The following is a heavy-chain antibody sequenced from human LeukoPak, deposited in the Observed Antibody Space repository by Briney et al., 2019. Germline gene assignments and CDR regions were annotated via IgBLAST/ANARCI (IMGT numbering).Heavy chain of an antibody. Sequence: GASVKVSCKASGYTFTSYGISWVRQAPGQGLEWMGWMNPNSGNTGYAQKFQGRVTITRNTSISTAYMELSSLRSEDTAVYYCARGQKGYCSGGSCYSGFDYWGQGTLVTVSS. CDR2: MNPNSGNT. D-gene: IGHD2-15*01. CDR3: ARGQKGYCSGGSCYSGFDY. CDR1: GYTFTSYG. J-gene: IGHJ4*02. V-gene: IGHV1-8*03.